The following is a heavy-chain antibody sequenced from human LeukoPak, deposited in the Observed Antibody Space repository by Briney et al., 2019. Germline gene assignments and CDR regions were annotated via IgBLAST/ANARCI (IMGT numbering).Heavy chain of an antibody. CDR1: GFTFSSYS. CDR2: ISSSSYI. D-gene: IGHD3-10*01. V-gene: IGHV3-21*01. Sequence: PGGSLRLSCAASGFTFSSYSMNWVRQAPGEGLEWVSSISSSSYIYYADSVKGQFTISRDNAKNSLYLQMNSLRAEDTAVYYCARDHGLWFGEVYYYYMDVWGKGTTVTVSS. CDR3: ARDHGLWFGEVYYYYMDV. J-gene: IGHJ6*03.